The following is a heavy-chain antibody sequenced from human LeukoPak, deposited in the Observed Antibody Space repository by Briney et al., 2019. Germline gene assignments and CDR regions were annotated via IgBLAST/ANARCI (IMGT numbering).Heavy chain of an antibody. CDR3: STNDLWSSYGNVGLDY. V-gene: IGHV1-69-2*01. Sequence: ASVKISCKASGYTFTDYYMHWVQQAPGKGLEWMGRVDPEDGETIYAEKFQGRVTIIADTSTDTAYMELSSLRSEDTAVYYCSTNDLWSSYGNVGLDYWGQGTLVTVSA. D-gene: IGHD3-3*01. CDR2: VDPEDGET. J-gene: IGHJ4*02. CDR1: GYTFTDYY.